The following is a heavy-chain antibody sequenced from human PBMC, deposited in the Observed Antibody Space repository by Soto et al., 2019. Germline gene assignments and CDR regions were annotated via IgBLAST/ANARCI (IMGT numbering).Heavy chain of an antibody. J-gene: IGHJ4*02. CDR1: GGSISSNNW. CDR3: ARTNYGDYPFYDY. CDR2: IYHSGST. V-gene: IGHV4-4*02. D-gene: IGHD4-17*01. Sequence: SETLSLTCAVSGGSISSNNWWSWVRQPPGKGLEWIGGIYHSGSTNYNPSLKSRVTISVDKSKNQFSLKLSSVTAADTAVYYCARTNYGDYPFYDYWGQGTLVTVSS.